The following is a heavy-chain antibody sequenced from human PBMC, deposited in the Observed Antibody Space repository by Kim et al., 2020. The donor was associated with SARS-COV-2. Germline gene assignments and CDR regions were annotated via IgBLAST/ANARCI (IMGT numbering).Heavy chain of an antibody. CDR3: AKIKGAHGSSGNYFLSARTV. J-gene: IGHJ6*02. V-gene: IGHV3-23*01. Sequence: GGSLRLSCVASGFTFATNDMSWVRQAPGKGLEWVALTRTSGATTYYIDSVKGRFTISRDNSNDTVHLQMNSLRAEDTAVYYCAKIKGAHGSSGNYFLSARTVWGPGAT. CDR1: GFTFATND. CDR2: TRTSGATT. D-gene: IGHD3-22*01.